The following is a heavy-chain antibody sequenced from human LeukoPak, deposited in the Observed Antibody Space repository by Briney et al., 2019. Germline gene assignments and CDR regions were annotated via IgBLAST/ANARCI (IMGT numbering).Heavy chain of an antibody. J-gene: IGHJ4*02. V-gene: IGHV3-21*01. CDR3: ARDEPDAKLDY. CDR2: ISSRSSYI. D-gene: IGHD5-24*01. Sequence: GGSLRLSCAASGFTFSDYRMNWVRQAPGKGLEWVSSISSRSSYIYYADSVKGRFTISRDNAKNSLTLQMNSLRAEDTAVYYCARDEPDAKLDYWGQGTLVTVSS. CDR1: GFTFSDYR.